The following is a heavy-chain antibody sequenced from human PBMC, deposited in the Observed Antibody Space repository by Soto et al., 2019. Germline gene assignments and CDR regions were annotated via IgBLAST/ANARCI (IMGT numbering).Heavy chain of an antibody. CDR1: GFTFSSYA. CDR3: ARDTQGEQQLVLDY. CDR2: ISYDGSNK. D-gene: IGHD6-13*01. V-gene: IGHV3-30-3*01. Sequence: QVQLVESGGGVVQPGRSLRLSCAASGFTFSSYAVHWVRQAPGKGLEWVAVISYDGSNKYYADSVKGRFTISRDNSKNTLYLQMNSLRAEDTAVYYCARDTQGEQQLVLDYWGQGTLVTVSS. J-gene: IGHJ4*02.